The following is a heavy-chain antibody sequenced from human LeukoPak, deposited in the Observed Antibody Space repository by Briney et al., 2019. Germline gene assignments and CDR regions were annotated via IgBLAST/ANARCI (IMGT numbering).Heavy chain of an antibody. J-gene: IGHJ4*02. CDR2: ISSSSSYI. V-gene: IGHV3-21*01. Sequence: GGSLRLSCAASGFTFSSYSMNWVRQAPGKGLEWVSSISSSSSYIYYADSVKGRFTISRDNAKNSLYLQMNSLRAEDTAVYYCARKGAVAGTVDYWGQGTLVTVSS. CDR1: GFTFSSYS. CDR3: ARKGAVAGTVDY. D-gene: IGHD6-19*01.